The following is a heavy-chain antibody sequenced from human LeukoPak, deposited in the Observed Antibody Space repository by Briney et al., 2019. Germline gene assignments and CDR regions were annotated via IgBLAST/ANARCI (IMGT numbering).Heavy chain of an antibody. D-gene: IGHD6-13*01. J-gene: IGHJ4*02. CDR2: INHSGST. CDR3: ARGSRSSSWSPYDY. Sequence: SETLSLTCAVYGGSFSGYYWSWIRQPPGKGLEWNGEINHSGSTNYNPSLKGRVTISVDTSKNQFSLKLSSVTAADTAVYYCARGSRSSSWSPYDYWGQGTLVTVSS. CDR1: GGSFSGYY. V-gene: IGHV4-34*01.